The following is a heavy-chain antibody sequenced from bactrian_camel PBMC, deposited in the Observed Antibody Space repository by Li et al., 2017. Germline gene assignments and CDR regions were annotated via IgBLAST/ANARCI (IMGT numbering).Heavy chain of an antibody. J-gene: IGHJ4*01. CDR2: IDNDGTT. CDR3: AAEPAYLLIPKYGGTWPPAAPFTY. Sequence: VQLVESGGGSVQAGGSLRLSCVASGYTHDAVYCMGWVRQVPGKEREGVAAIDNDGTTRYADSVKGRFSISQDNAKKTWYLQMNSLRPEDSAMYYCAAEPAYLLIPKYGGTWPPAAPFTYWGQGTQVTVS. CDR1: GYTHDAVYC. V-gene: IGHV3S9*01. D-gene: IGHD6*01.